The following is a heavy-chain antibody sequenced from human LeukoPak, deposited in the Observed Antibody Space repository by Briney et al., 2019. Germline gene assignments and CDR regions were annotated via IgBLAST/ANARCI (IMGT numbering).Heavy chain of an antibody. CDR1: GFTFDDYG. Sequence: PGGSLRLSCAASGFTFDDYGMHWVRQAPGKGLEWVSGITWNSVSIGYADSVKGRFTISRDNAKNSLYLQMNSLRAEDTAVYYCARVRRAAAGYYFDYWGQGTLVTVSS. CDR3: ARVRRAAAGYYFDY. D-gene: IGHD6-13*01. CDR2: ITWNSVSI. J-gene: IGHJ4*02. V-gene: IGHV3-9*01.